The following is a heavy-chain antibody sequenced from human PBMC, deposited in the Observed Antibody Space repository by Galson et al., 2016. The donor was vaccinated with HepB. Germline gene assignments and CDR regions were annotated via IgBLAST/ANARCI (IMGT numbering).Heavy chain of an antibody. J-gene: IGHJ4*02. CDR2: INPSADST. V-gene: IGHV1-46*02. D-gene: IGHD3-22*01. Sequence: SVKVSCKASGYTFNDYGITWVRQAPGQGLQWMGTINPSADSTTYAHNFQGRVTMTRDTSTSTVYMELSSLRSEDTAVFYCARDRGNCDSTGYYFDYWGQGTLVTVSS. CDR1: GYTFNDYG. CDR3: ARDRGNCDSTGYYFDY.